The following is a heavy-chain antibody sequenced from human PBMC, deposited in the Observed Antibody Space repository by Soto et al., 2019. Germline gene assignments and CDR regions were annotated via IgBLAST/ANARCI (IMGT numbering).Heavy chain of an antibody. Sequence: SETLSLTCTVSGGSISSGGYYWSWIRQHPGKGLEWIGYIYYRGNTYYNPSLKSRVTISVDTSKNQFSLKLSSVTAADSAVYFCARLEGLATISYYFDFWGPGALVTVSS. V-gene: IGHV4-31*03. J-gene: IGHJ4*02. CDR3: ARLEGLATISYYFDF. CDR2: IYYRGNT. CDR1: GGSISSGGYY. D-gene: IGHD3-9*01.